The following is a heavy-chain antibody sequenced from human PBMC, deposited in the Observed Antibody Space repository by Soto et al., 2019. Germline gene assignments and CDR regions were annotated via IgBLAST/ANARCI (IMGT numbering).Heavy chain of an antibody. CDR2: INPSGGST. CDR1: GYTFTSYY. CDR3: ARETGEAGKYYGMDV. J-gene: IGHJ6*02. Sequence: ASVKVSCKASGYTFTSYYMHWVRQAPGQGLEWMGIINPSGGSTSNAQKFQGRVTMTRDTSTSTDYMELSSLRSEDTAVYYCARETGEAGKYYGMDVWGQGTTVTVSS. V-gene: IGHV1-46*01. D-gene: IGHD7-27*01.